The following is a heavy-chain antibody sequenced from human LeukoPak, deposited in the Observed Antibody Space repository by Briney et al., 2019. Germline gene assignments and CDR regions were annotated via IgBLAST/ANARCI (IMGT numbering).Heavy chain of an antibody. J-gene: IGHJ4*02. CDR3: ASSCSGGSCSTPARLDY. Sequence: SETLSLTCAVYGGSFSGYYWSWIRQPPGKGLEWIGEINHSGSTNYNPSLKSRVTISVDTSKNQFSLKLSSVTAADTAVYYCASSCSGGSCSTPARLDYWGQGTLVTVSS. CDR2: INHSGST. V-gene: IGHV4-34*01. CDR1: GGSFSGYY. D-gene: IGHD2-15*01.